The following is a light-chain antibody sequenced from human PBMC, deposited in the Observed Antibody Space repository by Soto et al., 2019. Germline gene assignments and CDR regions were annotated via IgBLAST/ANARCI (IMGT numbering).Light chain of an antibody. V-gene: IGKV3-20*01. CDR1: QSVDSRY. CDR3: QQYDSSFWT. CDR2: GAS. J-gene: IGKJ1*01. Sequence: ENVLTQFPGTLSLSPGERATLSCRASQSVDSRYLAWYQQKPGQAPRILIYGASSRATGIPDRFSGSGSGTDFTLTISRLEPEDFAVYYCQQYDSSFWTFGQGTKVEIK.